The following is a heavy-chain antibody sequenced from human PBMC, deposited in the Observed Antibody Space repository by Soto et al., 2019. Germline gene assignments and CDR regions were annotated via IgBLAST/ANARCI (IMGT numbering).Heavy chain of an antibody. CDR1: GYSFTSYW. D-gene: IGHD3-3*01. V-gene: IGHV5-51*01. CDR3: ARFHGVADSWPGSGSYYYYYMDV. J-gene: IGHJ6*03. CDR2: IYPGDSDT. Sequence: GESLKISCKGSGYSFTSYWIGWVRQMPGKGLEWMGIIYPGDSDTRYSPSFQGQVTISADKSISTAYLQWSSLKASDTAMYYCARFHGVADSWPGSGSYYYYYMDVWGKGTTVTVSS.